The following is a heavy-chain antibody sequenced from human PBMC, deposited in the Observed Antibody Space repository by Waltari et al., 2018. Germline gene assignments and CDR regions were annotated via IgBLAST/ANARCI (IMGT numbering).Heavy chain of an antibody. CDR1: GGSISSHY. J-gene: IGHJ4*02. CDR2: IYYSGST. Sequence: QVQLQESGPGLVKPSETLSLTCTVSGGSISSHYWSWIRQPPGKGLEWIGYIYYSGSTNYNPSLKSRVTISVDTSKNQFSLKLSSVTAADTAVYYCARLLEGGSGSYSIDYWGQGTLVTVSS. CDR3: ARLLEGGSGSYSIDY. V-gene: IGHV4-59*11. D-gene: IGHD1-26*01.